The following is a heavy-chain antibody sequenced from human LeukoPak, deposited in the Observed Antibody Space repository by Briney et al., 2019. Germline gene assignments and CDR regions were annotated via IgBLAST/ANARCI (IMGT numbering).Heavy chain of an antibody. J-gene: IGHJ4*02. D-gene: IGHD5-12*01. CDR3: ARGKWLRSSLDY. V-gene: IGHV4-34*01. Sequence: TASETLSLTCAVYGGSFSGYYLSWIRQPPGKGLEWIGEINHSGSTNYNPSLKSRVTISVDTSKNQFSLKLSSVTAADTAVYYCARGKWLRSSLDYWGQGTLVTVSS. CDR2: INHSGST. CDR1: GGSFSGYY.